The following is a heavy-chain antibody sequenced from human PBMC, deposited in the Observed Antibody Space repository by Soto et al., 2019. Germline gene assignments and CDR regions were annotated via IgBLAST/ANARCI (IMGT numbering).Heavy chain of an antibody. V-gene: IGHV1-3*01. D-gene: IGHD3-16*01. CDR1: GYTFTSYA. Sequence: ASVKVSCKASGYTFTSYAMHWVRQAPGQRLEWMGWINAGNGNTKYSQKFQGRVTITRDTSASTAYMELSSLRSEDTAVYYCARDVISASIWDYYYGMYVWGQGTTVTVS. CDR3: ARDVISASIWDYYYGMYV. J-gene: IGHJ6*02. CDR2: INAGNGNT.